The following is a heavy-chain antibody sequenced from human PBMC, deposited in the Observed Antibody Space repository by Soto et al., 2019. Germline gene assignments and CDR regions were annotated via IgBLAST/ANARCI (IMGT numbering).Heavy chain of an antibody. CDR2: ISYDGSNK. V-gene: IGHV3-30-3*01. Sequence: PGGSLRLSCAASGFTFSSYAMHWVRQAPGKGLEWVAVISYDGSNKYYADSVKGRFTISRDNSKNTLYLQMNSLRAEDTAVYYCARDSIRGPPNWAFDIWGQGTMVTVSS. CDR3: ARDSIRGPPNWAFDI. D-gene: IGHD3-3*02. J-gene: IGHJ3*02. CDR1: GFTFSSYA.